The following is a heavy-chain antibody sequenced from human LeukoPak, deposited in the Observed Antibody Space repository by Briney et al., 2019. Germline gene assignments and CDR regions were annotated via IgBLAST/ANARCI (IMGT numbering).Heavy chain of an antibody. CDR1: GYTFTGYY. CDR2: INPNSGGT. V-gene: IGHV1-2*02. D-gene: IGHD6-13*01. CDR3: ARSLTGSSWYDY. Sequence: ASVKVSCKASGYTFTGYYMHWVRQAPGQGLEWMGWINPNSGGTNYAQKFQGRVTMTRDTSISTAYMELSRLRSDDTAVYYCARSLTGSSWYDYWGQGTLVTVSP. J-gene: IGHJ4*02.